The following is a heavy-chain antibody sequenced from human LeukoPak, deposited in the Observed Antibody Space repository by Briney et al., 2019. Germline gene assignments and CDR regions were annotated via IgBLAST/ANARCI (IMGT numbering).Heavy chain of an antibody. CDR1: GFTFSSYA. D-gene: IGHD4-17*01. J-gene: IGHJ4*02. CDR3: AKDLGDYGDYSFRDY. CDR2: ISGSGGST. Sequence: GGSLRLSCAASGFTFSSYAMSWVRQAPGKGLEWVSAISGSGGSTYYADSVKGRLTISRDNSKNTLYLQMNSLRAEDTAVYYCAKDLGDYGDYSFRDYWGQGTLVTVSS. V-gene: IGHV3-23*01.